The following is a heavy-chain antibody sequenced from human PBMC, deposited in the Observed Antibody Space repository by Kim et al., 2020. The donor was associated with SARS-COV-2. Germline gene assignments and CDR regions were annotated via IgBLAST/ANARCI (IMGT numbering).Heavy chain of an antibody. Sequence: SVKVSCKASGGTFSSYAISWVRQAPGQGLEWMGGIIPIFGTANYAQKFQGRVTITADESTSTAYMELSSLRSEDTAVYYCASSEVEMATTSYYYYGMDVWGQGTTVTVSS. V-gene: IGHV1-69*13. CDR2: IIPIFGTA. D-gene: IGHD5-12*01. CDR1: GGTFSSYA. CDR3: ASSEVEMATTSYYYYGMDV. J-gene: IGHJ6*02.